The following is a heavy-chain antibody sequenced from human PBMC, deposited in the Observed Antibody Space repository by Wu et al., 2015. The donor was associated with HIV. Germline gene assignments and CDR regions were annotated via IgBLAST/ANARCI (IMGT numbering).Heavy chain of an antibody. D-gene: IGHD6-19*01. V-gene: IGHV1-2*02. CDR1: GYTFTGYY. J-gene: IGHJ1*01. Sequence: QVQLVQSGAEVKKPGASVKVSCKASGYTFTGYYMHWVRQAPGQGLEWMGWINPNSGGTNYAQKFQGRVTMTRDTSISTAYMELSRLRSDDTAVYYCARGASGWYSAEYFQHWGQGTLVTVSS. CDR2: INPNSGGT. CDR3: ARGASGWYSAEYFQH.